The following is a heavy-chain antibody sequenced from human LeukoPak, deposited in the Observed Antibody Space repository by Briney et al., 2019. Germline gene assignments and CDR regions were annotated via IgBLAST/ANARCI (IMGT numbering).Heavy chain of an antibody. CDR3: ASGDDSSPFDY. D-gene: IGHD3-22*01. J-gene: IGHJ4*02. CDR1: GGSISSGGYC. V-gene: IGHV4-31*03. CDR2: IYYSGST. Sequence: SETLSLTCTVSGGSISSGGYCWSWIRQHPGKGLEWIGYIYYSGSTYYNPSLKSRVTISVDTSKNQFSLKLSSVTAADTAVYYCASGDDSSPFDYWGQGTLVTVSA.